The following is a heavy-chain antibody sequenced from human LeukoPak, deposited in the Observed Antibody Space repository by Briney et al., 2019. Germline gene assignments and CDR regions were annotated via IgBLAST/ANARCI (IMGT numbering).Heavy chain of an antibody. CDR2: ISAYNGNT. CDR1: GYTFTSYG. D-gene: IGHD2-2*01. V-gene: IGHV1-18*04. Sequence: ASVKVSCKASGYTFTSYGISWVRQAPGQGLEWMGWISAYNGNTNYAQKLQGRATMTTDTSTSTAYMELRSLRSDDTAVYYCARDHDIVVVPAARDAFDIWGQGTMVTVSS. J-gene: IGHJ3*02. CDR3: ARDHDIVVVPAARDAFDI.